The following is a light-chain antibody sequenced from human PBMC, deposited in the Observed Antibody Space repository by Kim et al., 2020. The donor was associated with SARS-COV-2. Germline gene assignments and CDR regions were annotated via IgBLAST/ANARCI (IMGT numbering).Light chain of an antibody. V-gene: IGLV2-14*01. J-gene: IGLJ2*01. CDR3: SSYTGAGTVI. CDR1: NNDVSGYNF. CDR2: AVN. Sequence: GQSVTTSCTGTNNDVSGYNFVSWYQQHPDKAPQLMFHAVNNRPSGVSNRFSGSKSGNTASLTISGLQAEDEADYYCSSYTGAGTVIFGGGTQLTVL.